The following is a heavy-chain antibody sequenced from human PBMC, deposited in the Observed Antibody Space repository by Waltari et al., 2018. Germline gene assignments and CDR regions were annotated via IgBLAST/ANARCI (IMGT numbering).Heavy chain of an antibody. J-gene: IGHJ4*02. CDR1: GFTFSTFW. Sequence: EVQLVESGGGLVQPGGSLRLSCAASGFTFSTFWMHWVRQASGKGLEWVGNIKQDGSVKYYVDAVKGRFTISRDNAKNSLYLQMNSLRAEDTAVYYCTRGGNSLWDYWGQGTLVTVSS. CDR2: IKQDGSVK. V-gene: IGHV3-7*01. D-gene: IGHD1-7*01. CDR3: TRGGNSLWDY.